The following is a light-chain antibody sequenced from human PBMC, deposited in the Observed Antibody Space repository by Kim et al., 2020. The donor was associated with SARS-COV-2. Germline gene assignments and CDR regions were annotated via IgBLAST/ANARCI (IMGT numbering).Light chain of an antibody. Sequence: EIVLTQSPATLSLSSGERATLSCRASQSIMSHLAWYQQRPGQAPRLLIFDASNRATGIPARFSGSGSGTDFTLTIDTLEPEDFAVYYCLHRHTWPLTFGGGTKLEI. J-gene: IGKJ4*01. V-gene: IGKV3-11*01. CDR2: DAS. CDR1: QSIMSH. CDR3: LHRHTWPLT.